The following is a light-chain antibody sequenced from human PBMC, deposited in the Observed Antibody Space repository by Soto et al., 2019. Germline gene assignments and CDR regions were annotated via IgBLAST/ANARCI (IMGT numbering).Light chain of an antibody. CDR2: GAS. V-gene: IGKV3-15*01. Sequence: EIVMTQSPATLSVSPGERATLSCRASQSVSSNLAWYQQKPGQAPRLLIYGASTRATGIPARFSGSGSGTEFTLTISSLQSEDFAVYDCQQYNNWWTFGQATKVEIK. J-gene: IGKJ1*01. CDR3: QQYNNWWT. CDR1: QSVSSN.